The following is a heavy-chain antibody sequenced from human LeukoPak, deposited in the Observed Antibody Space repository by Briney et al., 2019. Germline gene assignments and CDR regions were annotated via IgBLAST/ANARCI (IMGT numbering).Heavy chain of an antibody. J-gene: IGHJ4*02. D-gene: IGHD4-17*01. CDR1: GFTVSSNY. V-gene: IGHV3-53*01. CDR3: ARAEGYGDYVDY. Sequence: HPGGSLRLSCIASGFTVSSNYMTWVRQAPGKGLQWVSIIYNGGHTYYADSVKGRFTISRDNSKNTVYLQMHSLRAEDTAVYYCARAEGYGDYVDYWGQGTLVTVSS. CDR2: IYNGGHT.